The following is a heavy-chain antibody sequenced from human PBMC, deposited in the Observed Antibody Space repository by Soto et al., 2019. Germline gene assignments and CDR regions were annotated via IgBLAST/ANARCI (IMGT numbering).Heavy chain of an antibody. CDR1: GGSVSRGSYY. Sequence: SETLSLTCTVSGGSVSRGSYYWSWIRQPPGKGLEWIGYIYYSGSTNYNPSLKSRVTISVDTSKNQFSLKLSSVTAADTAVYYCASSALKRSIAPRQGGAFDYWGQGTLVTVS. V-gene: IGHV4-61*01. J-gene: IGHJ4*02. D-gene: IGHD6-6*01. CDR3: ASSALKRSIAPRQGGAFDY. CDR2: IYYSGST.